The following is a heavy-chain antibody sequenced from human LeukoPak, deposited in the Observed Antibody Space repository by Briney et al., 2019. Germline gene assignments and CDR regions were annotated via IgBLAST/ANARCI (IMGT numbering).Heavy chain of an antibody. J-gene: IGHJ4*02. CDR1: GYTFTGYY. V-gene: IGHV1-2*04. D-gene: IGHD3-10*01. CDR2: INLNNDGT. Sequence: GASVKVSCKASGYTFTGYYMHWVRQAPGQGLEWMGWINLNNDGTNYAQKFQGWVTMTRDTSISTAYMELSRLRSDDTAVYYCAYGSEIDYWGQGTLVTVSS. CDR3: AYGSEIDY.